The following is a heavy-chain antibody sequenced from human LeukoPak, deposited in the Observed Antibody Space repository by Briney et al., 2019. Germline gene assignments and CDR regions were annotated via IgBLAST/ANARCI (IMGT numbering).Heavy chain of an antibody. CDR3: GRDANIDF. V-gene: IGHV7-4-1*02. CDR2: INTNNGNP. J-gene: IGHJ4*02. Sequence: GSVTVSCKASGYIFSRYAIHWVRQAPGQGLEWMGWINTNNGNPTYAQGFKGRLVFFLDTSANTAFLQINSLKADDTAIYYCGRDANIDFWGQGTLVTVSS. CDR1: GYIFSRYA.